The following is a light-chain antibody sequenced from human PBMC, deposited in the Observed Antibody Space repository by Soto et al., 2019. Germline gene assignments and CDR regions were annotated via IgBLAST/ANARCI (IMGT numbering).Light chain of an antibody. CDR1: QSVSNNY. Sequence: EVVLTQSPGTLSLSPGERATLSCRASQSVSNNYLAWYQQKPGQGPRLLIFGSSDRATGIPDRFSGSGSGTDFTLTISRLEPEDFAVYYCQQYGSPPPYIFGQGTKLEIK. CDR3: QQYGSPPPYI. CDR2: GSS. J-gene: IGKJ2*01. V-gene: IGKV3-20*01.